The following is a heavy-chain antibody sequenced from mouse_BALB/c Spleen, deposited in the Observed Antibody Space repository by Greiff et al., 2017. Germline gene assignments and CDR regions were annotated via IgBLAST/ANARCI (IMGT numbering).Heavy chain of an antibody. D-gene: IGHD2-4*01. J-gene: IGHJ4*01. CDR1: GFNIKDYY. CDR3: NAYYDYEDAMDY. Sequence: EVQLQQSGAELVRSGASVKLSCTASGFNIKDYYMHWVKQRPEQGLEWIGWIDPENGDTEYAPKFQGKATMTADTSSNTAYLQLSSLTSEDTAVYYCNAYYDYEDAMDYWGQGTSVTVSS. V-gene: IGHV14-4*02. CDR2: IDPENGDT.